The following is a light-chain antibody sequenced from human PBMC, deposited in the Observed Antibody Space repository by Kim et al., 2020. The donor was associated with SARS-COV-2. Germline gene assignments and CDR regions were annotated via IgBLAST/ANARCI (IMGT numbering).Light chain of an antibody. CDR1: QSVSSSY. CDR3: QHYGGSLFS. CDR2: GVS. Sequence: LSPGKRATLSCRASQSVSSSYLAWYQQKPGQSPRLLIYGVSSRAPGIPDRFSGGGSGTDFTLTISRLEPEDFAVYYCQHYGGSLFSFGQGTKLEI. V-gene: IGKV3-20*01. J-gene: IGKJ2*03.